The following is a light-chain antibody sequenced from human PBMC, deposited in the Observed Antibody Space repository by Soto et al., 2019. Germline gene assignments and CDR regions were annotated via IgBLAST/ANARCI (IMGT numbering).Light chain of an antibody. CDR3: QQYGTLSWT. Sequence: EIVLTQSPATLSLSPGERATLSCRASQSVGSSYLAWYQQKPGQAPRLVIYGASSRATGIPDRFSGSGSGTDFTLTISRLEPEDFAVYYCQQYGTLSWTFGQGTKVDI. V-gene: IGKV3-20*01. CDR1: QSVGSSY. J-gene: IGKJ1*01. CDR2: GAS.